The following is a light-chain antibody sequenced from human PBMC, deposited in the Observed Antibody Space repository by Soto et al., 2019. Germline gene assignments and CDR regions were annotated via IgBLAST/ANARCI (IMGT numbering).Light chain of an antibody. J-gene: IGKJ1*01. CDR2: QTS. Sequence: EIVLTQSPATLSSFPGDRVTLSCRASQYINTRLAWYQHRPGQAPGLLIYQTSIRAAGIPARFSASGSGTDFTLTISSLQSEDFAVYYCQQYNNWPRTFGQGTKVDIK. V-gene: IGKV3D-15*01. CDR1: QYINTR. CDR3: QQYNNWPRT.